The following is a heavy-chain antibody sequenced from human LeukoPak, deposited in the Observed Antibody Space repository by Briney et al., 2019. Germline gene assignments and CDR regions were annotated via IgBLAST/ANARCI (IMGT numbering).Heavy chain of an antibody. V-gene: IGHV3-64*02. CDR1: GFTFSSYA. CDR2: ISSNGGST. D-gene: IGHD7-27*01. CDR3: ARKINWGFDY. J-gene: IGHJ4*02. Sequence: PGGSLRLSCSASGFTFSSYAMHWVRQAPGKGLEYVSAISSNGGSTYYADSVKGRFTISRDNSKNTLYLQMGSLRAEDMAVYYCARKINWGFDYWGQGTLVTVSS.